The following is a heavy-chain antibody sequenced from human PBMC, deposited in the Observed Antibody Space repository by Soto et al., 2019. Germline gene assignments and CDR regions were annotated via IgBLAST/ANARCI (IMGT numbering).Heavy chain of an antibody. J-gene: IGHJ4*02. D-gene: IGHD1-7*01. Sequence: EVQLVPSGAEVKKPGESLRISCKGSGYRFASYWIRWMRQMPGKGLEWMGRIDPSDSDTNYSPSFQGHVTISVDKSISTAYLQWSSLKASDTAMYYCAVEGNSPYWGQGTLVTVSS. V-gene: IGHV5-10-1*01. CDR1: GYRFASYW. CDR3: AVEGNSPY. CDR2: IDPSDSDT.